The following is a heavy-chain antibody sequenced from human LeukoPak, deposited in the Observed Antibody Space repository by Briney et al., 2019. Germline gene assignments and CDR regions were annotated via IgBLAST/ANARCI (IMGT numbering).Heavy chain of an antibody. CDR1: GYTFTSYA. Sequence: ASVKVSCKASGYTFTSYAMHWVRQAPGQRLEWMGWTNAGNGNTKYSQKFQGRVTITRDTSASTAYMELSSLRSEDTAVYYCARVRTGNAFDIWGQGTMVTVSS. V-gene: IGHV1-3*01. D-gene: IGHD3-10*01. CDR2: TNAGNGNT. CDR3: ARVRTGNAFDI. J-gene: IGHJ3*02.